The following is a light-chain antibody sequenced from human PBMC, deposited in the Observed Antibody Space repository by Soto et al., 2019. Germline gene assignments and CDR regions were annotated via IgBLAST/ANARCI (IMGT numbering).Light chain of an antibody. V-gene: IGLV1-44*01. Sequence: QSVLTQPPSASGTPGQRVTISCSGGSSNIGSNAVNWYRQLPGTAPKLLIHSNNQRPSGVPDRFSGSKSGTSASLAISGLQSEDEADYYCPAWDDSLNGYVFGTGTKVPVL. CDR2: SNN. CDR3: PAWDDSLNGYV. J-gene: IGLJ1*01. CDR1: SSNIGSNA.